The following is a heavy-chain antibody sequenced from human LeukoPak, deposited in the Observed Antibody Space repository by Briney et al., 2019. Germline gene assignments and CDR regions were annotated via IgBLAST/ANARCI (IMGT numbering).Heavy chain of an antibody. CDR1: GGSFSGYY. Sequence: SETLSLTCAVYGGSFSGYYWSWIRQPTGKGLEWIGEINHSGSTNYNPSLKSRVTISVDTSKNQFSLKLSSVTAADTAVYYCARGRGVWGSYRWAFDYWGQGTLVTVSS. J-gene: IGHJ4*02. V-gene: IGHV4-34*01. CDR3: ARGRGVWGSYRWAFDY. CDR2: INHSGST. D-gene: IGHD3-16*02.